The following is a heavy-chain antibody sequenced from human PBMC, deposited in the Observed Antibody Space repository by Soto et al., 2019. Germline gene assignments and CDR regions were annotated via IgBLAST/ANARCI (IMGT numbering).Heavy chain of an antibody. J-gene: IGHJ6*03. V-gene: IGHV3-33*01. CDR3: ARDPRYYGDYDYYYYYMDV. D-gene: IGHD4-17*01. CDR1: GFTFSSYG. CDR2: IWYDGSNK. Sequence: LRLSCAASGFTFSSYGMHWVRQAPGKGLEWVAVIWYDGSNKYYADSVKGRFTTSRDNSKNTLYLQMNSLRAEDTAVYYCARDPRYYGDYDYYYYYMDVWGKGTTVTVSS.